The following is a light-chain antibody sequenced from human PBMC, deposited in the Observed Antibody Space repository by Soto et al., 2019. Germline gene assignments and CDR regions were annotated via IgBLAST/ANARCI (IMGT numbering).Light chain of an antibody. CDR3: QQHNPYSPYT. CDR2: DAS. Sequence: DIQMTQSPSTLSASVGDRVTITCRASQSITTCLAWYQQKPGKAPKLLIFDASSLRSGVPSRFSGSGSGTEFTLTISSLQSEDFATYYCQQHNPYSPYTFGQGTKLEIK. CDR1: QSITTC. V-gene: IGKV1-5*03. J-gene: IGKJ2*01.